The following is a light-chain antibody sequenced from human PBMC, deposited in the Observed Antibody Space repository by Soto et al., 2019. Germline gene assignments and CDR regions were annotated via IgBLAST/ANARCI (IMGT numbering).Light chain of an antibody. Sequence: EIVMTQSPATLSVSPGERATLSCRASQSITGNLTWYQQKPGQAPRLLIYDASTRATGIPARFSGSGSGTEFTLTISSLQSEDFAVYYCQRYNDYQYIFGQGTKLEIK. CDR2: DAS. V-gene: IGKV3-15*01. CDR3: QRYNDYQYI. J-gene: IGKJ2*01. CDR1: QSITGN.